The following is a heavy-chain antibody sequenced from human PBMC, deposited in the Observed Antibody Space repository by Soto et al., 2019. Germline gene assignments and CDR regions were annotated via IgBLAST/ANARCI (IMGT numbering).Heavy chain of an antibody. CDR2: ISYDGSNK. J-gene: IGHJ4*02. Sequence: GGSLRLSCAASGFTFSSYAMHWVRQAPGKGLEWVAVISYDGSNKYYADSVKGRFTISRDNSKNTLYLQMNSLRAEDTTVYYCARSRDRDIVVVVAASPPGAFDYWGQGTLVTVSS. D-gene: IGHD2-15*01. CDR1: GFTFSSYA. CDR3: ARSRDRDIVVVVAASPPGAFDY. V-gene: IGHV3-30-3*01.